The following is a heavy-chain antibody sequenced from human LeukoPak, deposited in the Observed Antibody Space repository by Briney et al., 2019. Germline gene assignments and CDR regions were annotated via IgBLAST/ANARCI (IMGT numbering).Heavy chain of an antibody. CDR3: AKSFGPVIAAAGTGAD. V-gene: IGHV3-23*01. D-gene: IGHD6-13*01. CDR1: GFTFSSYA. J-gene: IGHJ4*02. CDR2: ISGSGSNT. Sequence: PGGSLRLSCAASGFTFSSYAMSWVRQAPGKGLEWVSAISGSGSNTYYADSVKGRFTISRDNSKNTLYLQMNSLRAEDTAVYYCAKSFGPVIAAAGTGADWGQGTLVTVSS.